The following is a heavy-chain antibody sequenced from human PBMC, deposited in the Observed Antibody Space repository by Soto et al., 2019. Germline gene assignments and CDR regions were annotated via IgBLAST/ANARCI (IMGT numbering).Heavy chain of an antibody. CDR2: INPNSGGT. D-gene: IGHD6-6*01. J-gene: IGHJ5*02. CDR3: ARDRTSIATRFWFDP. V-gene: IGHV1-2*02. CDR1: GYTFTGYY. Sequence: GASVKVSCKASGYTFTGYYMHWVRQAPGQGLEWMGWINPNSGGTNYAQKVQGRVTMTRDTSISTAYMELSRLRSDDTAVYYCARDRTSIATRFWFDPWGQGTLVTVS.